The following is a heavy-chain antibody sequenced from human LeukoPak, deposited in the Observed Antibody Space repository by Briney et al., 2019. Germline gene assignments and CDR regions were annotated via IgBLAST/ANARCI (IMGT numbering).Heavy chain of an antibody. CDR2: IIPIFGTA. D-gene: IGHD6-19*01. CDR1: GGTFSSYA. J-gene: IGHJ4*02. V-gene: IGHV1-69*13. CDR3: AQWYSSGWYVVDY. Sequence: GASVKVSCKASGGTFSSYAISWVRQAPGQGLEWMGGIIPIFGTANYAQKFQGRVTITADESTSTAYMELSSLRSEDTAVYYCAQWYSSGWYVVDYWGQGTLVTVSS.